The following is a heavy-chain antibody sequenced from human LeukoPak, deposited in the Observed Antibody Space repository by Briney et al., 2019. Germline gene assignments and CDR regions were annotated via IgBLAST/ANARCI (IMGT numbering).Heavy chain of an antibody. CDR3: AKDILHDYEHYGMDV. D-gene: IGHD4-17*01. J-gene: IGHJ6*02. V-gene: IGHV3-43*02. Sequence: PGGSLRLSCAASGFTFDDYAMHWVRQAPGKGLEWVSLVSGDGGSTYYADSVKGRFTISRDNSKNSLYLQMNSLRTEDTALYYCAKDILHDYEHYGMDVWGQGTTVTVSS. CDR2: VSGDGGST. CDR1: GFTFDDYA.